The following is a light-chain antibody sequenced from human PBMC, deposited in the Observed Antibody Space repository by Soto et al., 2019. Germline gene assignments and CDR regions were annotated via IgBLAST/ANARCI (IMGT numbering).Light chain of an antibody. CDR1: NIGSKS. CDR2: DNS. J-gene: IGLJ2*01. Sequence: SYELTQPSSVSLAPGETATVTCEGGNIGSKSVHWYQQKPAQAPVLVVYDNSDRPSGIPERSSGSKSGNTATLTISKVEAGDEYDYYCQVGDSRGAVGGGTELTVL. V-gene: IGLV3-21*02. CDR3: QVGDSRGA.